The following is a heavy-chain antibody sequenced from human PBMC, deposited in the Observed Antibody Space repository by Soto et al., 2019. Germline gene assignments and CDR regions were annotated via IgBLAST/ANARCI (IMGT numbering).Heavy chain of an antibody. CDR3: ARGNSGSLSTDY. Sequence: PSETLSLTCTVSGGSISSYYWSWIRQPPGKGLEWIGYIYYSGSTNYNPSLKSRVTISVDTSKNQFSLKLSSVTAADTAVYYCARGNSGSLSTDYWGQGTLVTVSS. CDR2: IYYSGST. CDR1: GGSISSYY. V-gene: IGHV4-59*01. J-gene: IGHJ4*02. D-gene: IGHD1-26*01.